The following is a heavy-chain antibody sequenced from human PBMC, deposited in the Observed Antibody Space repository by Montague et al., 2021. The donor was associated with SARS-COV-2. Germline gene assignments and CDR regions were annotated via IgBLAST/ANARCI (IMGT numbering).Heavy chain of an antibody. V-gene: IGHV4-4*02. CDR1: GGSISSSHW. D-gene: IGHD3-22*01. J-gene: IGHJ6*02. CDR2: ISHSGGT. Sequence: SETLSLTCAVSGGSISSSHWWSWFRQPPGKGLEWIGEISHSGGTTYNQSSMTSVTITLAASKNNLSPKLTSVTAADTAVYYCARSGFPYRLRSYAMDVWGQGTTVTVSS. CDR3: ARSGFPYRLRSYAMDV.